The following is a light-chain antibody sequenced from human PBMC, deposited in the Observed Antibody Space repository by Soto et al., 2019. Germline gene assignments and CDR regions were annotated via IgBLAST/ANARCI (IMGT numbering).Light chain of an antibody. V-gene: IGKV3-15*01. CDR1: QSVFNN. Sequence: DIVLTQSPGTLSLSPGERATLSCSASQSVFNNHIGWYQQKPGQAPRRLIFGASNRATDIPARFSGSGSGTEFTLTISTLQSEDFAVYYCQHYNDRPPWTVGPGTKVEIK. CDR2: GAS. J-gene: IGKJ1*01. CDR3: QHYNDRPPWT.